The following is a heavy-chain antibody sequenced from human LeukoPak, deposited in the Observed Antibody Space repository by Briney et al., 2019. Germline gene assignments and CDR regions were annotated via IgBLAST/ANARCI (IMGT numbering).Heavy chain of an antibody. CDR3: ARIPIVAAAGIDY. Sequence: PSETLSLTCTVSGGSISSGDYYWSWIRQPPGKGLEWIGYIYYSGSTYYNPSLKSRVTISVDTSKNQFSLKLSSVTAADTAVYYCARIPIVAAAGIDYWGQGTLVTVSS. D-gene: IGHD6-13*01. J-gene: IGHJ4*02. V-gene: IGHV4-30-4*01. CDR1: GGSISSGDYY. CDR2: IYYSGST.